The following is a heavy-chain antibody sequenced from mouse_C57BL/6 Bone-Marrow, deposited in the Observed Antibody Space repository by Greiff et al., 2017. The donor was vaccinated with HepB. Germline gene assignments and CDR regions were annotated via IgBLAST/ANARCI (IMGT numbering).Heavy chain of an antibody. D-gene: IGHD1-1*01. J-gene: IGHJ3*01. CDR3: ARSGYRYGSSPWFAY. CDR2: IDPSDSET. CDR1: GYTFTSYW. V-gene: IGHV1-52*01. Sequence: QVQLQQSGAELVRPGSSVKLSCKASGYTFTSYWMHWVKQRPIQGLEWIGNIDPSDSETHYNQKFKDKATLTVDKSSSTAYMQLSSLTSEDSAVYYCARSGYRYGSSPWFAYWGQGTLVTVSA.